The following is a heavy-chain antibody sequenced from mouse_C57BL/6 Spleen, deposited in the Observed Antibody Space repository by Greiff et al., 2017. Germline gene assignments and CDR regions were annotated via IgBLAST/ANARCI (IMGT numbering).Heavy chain of an antibody. CDR2: IDPANGNT. V-gene: IGHV14-3*01. D-gene: IGHD1-1*01. Sequence: EVMLVESVAELVRPGASVKLSCTASGFNFKNTYMHWVKQRPEQGLEWIGRIDPANGNTKYAPKFLGKATITADTSSNTADLQLSSLTSEDTAIYYCADDTPDYNGRGLWGQGTTLTVSS. CDR3: ADDTPDYNGRGL. CDR1: GFNFKNTY. J-gene: IGHJ2*01.